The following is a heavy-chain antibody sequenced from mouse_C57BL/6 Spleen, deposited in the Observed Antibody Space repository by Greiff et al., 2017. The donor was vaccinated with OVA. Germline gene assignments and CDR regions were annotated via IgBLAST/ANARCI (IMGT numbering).Heavy chain of an antibody. V-gene: IGHV1-52*01. D-gene: IGHD3-3*01. CDR1: GYTFTSYW. CDR2: IDPSDSET. CDR3: ARRDCRYFDV. Sequence: QVQLQQPGAELVRPGSSVKLSCKASGYTFTSYWMHWVKQRPIQGLEWIGNIDPSDSETHYNQKFKDKATLTVDKSSSTAYMQLSSLTSEDSAVFYCARRDCRYFDVWGTGTTVTVSS. J-gene: IGHJ1*03.